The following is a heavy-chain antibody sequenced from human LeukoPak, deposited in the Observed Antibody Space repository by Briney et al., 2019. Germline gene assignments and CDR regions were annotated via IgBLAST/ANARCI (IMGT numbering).Heavy chain of an antibody. D-gene: IGHD3-22*01. CDR2: MSSSGSNI. Sequence: YMSSSGSNIYYADSVKGRFTISRDNAKNSLYLQMNSLRAEDTALYHCARVAHYYDSSGYYSYYFDYWGQGTLVTVSS. CDR3: ARVAHYYDSSGYYSYYFDY. J-gene: IGHJ4*02. V-gene: IGHV3-11*01.